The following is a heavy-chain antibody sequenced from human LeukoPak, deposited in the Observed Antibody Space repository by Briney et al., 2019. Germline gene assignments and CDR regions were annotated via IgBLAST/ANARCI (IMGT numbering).Heavy chain of an antibody. CDR3: ARADHYYGSGPYYYGMDV. CDR1: NGSMSSYF. Sequence: SETLSLTCTVSNGSMSSYFWSWIRQPPGKGLEWIGYIYYSGSANYNPSLKSRVTISVDTSKNQFSLKLSSVTAADTAVYYCARADHYYGSGPYYYGMDVWGQGTTVTVSS. CDR2: IYYSGSA. V-gene: IGHV4-59*01. J-gene: IGHJ6*02. D-gene: IGHD3-10*01.